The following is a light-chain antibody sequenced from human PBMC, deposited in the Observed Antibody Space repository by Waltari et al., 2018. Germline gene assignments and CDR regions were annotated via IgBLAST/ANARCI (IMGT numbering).Light chain of an antibody. CDR3: QQFSGILWT. CDR1: QDIRNA. Sequence: DIQMTQSPSSLSASVGDRVTITCRASQDIRNALAWYQQKPRKAPKLLLYAASRLESGVPSRFSGSGSGTDYTLTITGLQPEDSATYYCQQFSGILWTFGQGTKVEIK. J-gene: IGKJ1*01. CDR2: AAS. V-gene: IGKV1-NL1*01.